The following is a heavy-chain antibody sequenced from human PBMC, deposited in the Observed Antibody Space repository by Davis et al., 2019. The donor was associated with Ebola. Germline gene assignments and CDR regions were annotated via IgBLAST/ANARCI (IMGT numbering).Heavy chain of an antibody. CDR1: GFTFSSYW. CDR2: INSDGSST. D-gene: IGHD2-15*01. J-gene: IGHJ6*02. Sequence: HTGGSLRLSCAASGFTFSSYWMHWVRQAPGKGLVWVSRINSDGSSTSYADSVKGRFTISRDNAKNTLYLQMNSLRAEDTAVYYCARGKSRYCSGGSCYSYYYYYGMDVWGQGTTVTVSS. CDR3: ARGKSRYCSGGSCYSYYYYYGMDV. V-gene: IGHV3-74*01.